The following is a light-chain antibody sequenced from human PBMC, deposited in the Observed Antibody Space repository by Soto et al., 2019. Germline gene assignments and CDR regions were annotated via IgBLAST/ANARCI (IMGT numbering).Light chain of an antibody. CDR1: QSLGGS. J-gene: IGKJ5*01. CDR3: QQRNTWPPIT. V-gene: IGKV3-15*01. CDR2: GAS. Sequence: IVMTQSPATLSVSPGERATLSCRASQSLGGSLAWYQQKPGQAPRLLIYGASTRVTGIPARFSGSGSGTEFTLTISSLQSEDFALYYCQQRNTWPPITFGQGTRLEIK.